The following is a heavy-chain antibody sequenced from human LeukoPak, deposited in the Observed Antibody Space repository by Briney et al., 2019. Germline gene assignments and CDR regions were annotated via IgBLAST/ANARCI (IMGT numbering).Heavy chain of an antibody. CDR2: IYYSGST. D-gene: IGHD3-16*01. CDR3: ARLGHYAYFQH. J-gene: IGHJ1*01. CDR1: GGSFSGYY. Sequence: SETLSLTCAVYGGSFSGYYWSWIRQPPGKGLEWIGSIYYSGSTYYNPSLKSRVTISVDTSKNQFSLKLSSVTAADTAVYYCARLGHYAYFQHWGQGTLVTVSS. V-gene: IGHV4-34*01.